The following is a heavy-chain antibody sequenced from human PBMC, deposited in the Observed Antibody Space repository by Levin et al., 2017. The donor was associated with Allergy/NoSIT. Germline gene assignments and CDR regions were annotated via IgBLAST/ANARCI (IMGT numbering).Heavy chain of an antibody. J-gene: IGHJ4*02. CDR1: GGSISSSSYY. CDR2: FYYSGST. D-gene: IGHD3-10*01. CDR3: ARHYYYGSGSYRPFDY. Sequence: SETLSLTCTVSGGSISSSSYYWGWIRQPPGKGLEWIGSFYYSGSTNYNPSLKSRVTISVDTSKNKFSLKLSSVTAEDTAVYYCARHYYYGSGSYRPFDYWGQGTLVTVSS. V-gene: IGHV4-39*01.